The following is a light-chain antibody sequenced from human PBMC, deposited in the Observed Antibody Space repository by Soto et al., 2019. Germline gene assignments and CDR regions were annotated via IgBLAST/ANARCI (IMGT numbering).Light chain of an antibody. Sequence: EVVLTQSPATLSLSPGERVTLSCRASQSVNNYLVWYQQKPGQAPRLLIYDASNRATGVPARFSGSGSGTDFTLTISSLEPEDFAVYYCQQRRNWPSITFGQGTRLEIK. CDR2: DAS. V-gene: IGKV3-11*01. CDR3: QQRRNWPSIT. J-gene: IGKJ5*01. CDR1: QSVNNY.